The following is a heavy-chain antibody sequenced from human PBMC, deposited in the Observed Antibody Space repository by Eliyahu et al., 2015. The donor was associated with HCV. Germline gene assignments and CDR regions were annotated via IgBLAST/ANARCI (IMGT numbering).Heavy chain of an antibody. Sequence: QVHLVQSGAEVRKPGASVRVSCKASGYTFTRYFIHWVRXAPGLGLXWMGMINPSGGGTVYSQKFQGRFTLTSDTSTSTVYMEVSSLRSEDTAVYYCAREPPTIAGTATGGYYCYGMDVWGQGTTVTVSS. CDR2: INPSGGGT. CDR1: GYTFTRYF. CDR3: AREPPTIAGTATGGYYCYGMDV. V-gene: IGHV1-46*01. J-gene: IGHJ6*02. D-gene: IGHD6-13*01.